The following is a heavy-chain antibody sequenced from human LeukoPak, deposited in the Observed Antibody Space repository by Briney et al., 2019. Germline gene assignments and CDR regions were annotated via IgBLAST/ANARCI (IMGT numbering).Heavy chain of an antibody. CDR1: GFTFSSYA. D-gene: IGHD3-10*01. CDR2: ISSSGSTI. J-gene: IGHJ3*02. Sequence: GGSLRLSCAASGFTFSSYAMSWVRQAPGKGLEWVSYISSSGSTIYYADSVKGRFTISRDNAKNSLYLQMNSLRAEDTAVYYCARDPDAGDAFDIWGQGTMVTVSS. CDR3: ARDPDAGDAFDI. V-gene: IGHV3-48*04.